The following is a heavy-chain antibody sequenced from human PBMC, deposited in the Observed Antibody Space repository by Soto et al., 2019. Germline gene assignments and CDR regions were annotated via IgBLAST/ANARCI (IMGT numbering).Heavy chain of an antibody. D-gene: IGHD3-16*01. V-gene: IGHV3-74*03. CDR3: ARDLGGPDY. Sequence: SLRLSCAASDFSLSPYWMHWVRQVPGRGLEWVARLSSDGFGAAYADSVKGRFFISRDIARNTLSLQMNSLRADDTAVYYCARDLGGPDYWGRGTSVTVSS. CDR2: LSSDGFGA. CDR1: DFSLSPYW. J-gene: IGHJ4*02.